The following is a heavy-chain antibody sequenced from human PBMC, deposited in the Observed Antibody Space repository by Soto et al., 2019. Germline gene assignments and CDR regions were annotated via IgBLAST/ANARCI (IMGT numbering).Heavy chain of an antibody. D-gene: IGHD3-10*01. CDR2: VNPIVGMS. J-gene: IGHJ4*02. CDR1: GGTFNSYT. V-gene: IGHV1-69*02. Sequence: QVRLVQSGAELKKPGSSVKVSCSASGGTFNSYTIHWVRQAPGQGLEWVGRVNPIVGMSTSALKFQGRVTINADRPTTKAYRDQSSLKSKNTAIYYCATSYGSGSTHFDSGGQGTLVTVSS. CDR3: ATSYGSGSTHFDS.